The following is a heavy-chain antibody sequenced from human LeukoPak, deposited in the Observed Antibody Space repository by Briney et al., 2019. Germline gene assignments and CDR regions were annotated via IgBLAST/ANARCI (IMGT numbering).Heavy chain of an antibody. CDR3: ARGRWFGELSGAFDI. CDR1: GFTFSDYN. CDR2: ISRSGSTK. V-gene: IGHV3-11*04. Sequence: GGSLRLSCAASGFTFSDYNMRWIRQAPGKGLEWVSSISRSGSTKYYADSVKGRFTISRDNAKNSLYLQMNSLRAEDTAVYYCARGRWFGELSGAFDIWGQGTMVTVSS. D-gene: IGHD3-10*01. J-gene: IGHJ3*02.